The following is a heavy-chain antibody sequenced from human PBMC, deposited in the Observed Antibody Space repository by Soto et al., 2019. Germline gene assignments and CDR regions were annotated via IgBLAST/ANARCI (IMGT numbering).Heavy chain of an antibody. V-gene: IGHV1-69*13. CDR2: IIPIFGTA. CDR3: ARGGAVAGTRRPRRNYYGMDV. D-gene: IGHD6-19*01. J-gene: IGHJ6*02. Sequence: SVKVSCKASGGTFSSYAISWVRQAPGQGLEWMGGIIPIFGTANYAQKFQGRVTITADESTSTAYMELSSLRSEDTAVYYCARGGAVAGTRRPRRNYYGMDVWGQGTTVTVS. CDR1: GGTFSSYA.